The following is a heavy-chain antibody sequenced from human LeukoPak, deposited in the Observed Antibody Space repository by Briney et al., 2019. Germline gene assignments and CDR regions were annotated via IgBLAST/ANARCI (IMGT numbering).Heavy chain of an antibody. Sequence: GRSLRLSCAASGFTFSSYAMHWVRQAPGKGLEWVAVISYDGSNKYYADSVKGRFTISRDNSKNTLYLQMNSLRAEDTAVYYCARDLSSGWYGGIDYWGQGTLVTVSS. V-gene: IGHV3-30-3*01. CDR2: ISYDGSNK. CDR3: ARDLSSGWYGGIDY. CDR1: GFTFSSYA. D-gene: IGHD6-19*01. J-gene: IGHJ4*02.